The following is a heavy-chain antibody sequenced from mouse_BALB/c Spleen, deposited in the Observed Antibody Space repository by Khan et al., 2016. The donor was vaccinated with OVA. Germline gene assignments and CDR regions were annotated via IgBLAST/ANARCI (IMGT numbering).Heavy chain of an antibody. V-gene: IGHV5-6-5*01. CDR2: ISSGGNT. CDR1: GFTFSNYG. J-gene: IGHJ3*01. D-gene: IGHD1-1*01. CDR3: ARDYLFVY. Sequence: EVELVESGGGLVKPGGSLKVSCAASGFTFSNYGMSWVRQTPDKSLQWVASISSGGNTYYPDNAKGRFTISRENDRNILYIQMNSLESEDTAFYYCARDYLFVYWGQGTLVTVSA.